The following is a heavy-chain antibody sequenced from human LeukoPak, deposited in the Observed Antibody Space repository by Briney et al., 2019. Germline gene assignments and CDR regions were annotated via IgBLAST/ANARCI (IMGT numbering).Heavy chain of an antibody. D-gene: IGHD6-19*01. CDR3: ARGSWYSSGCYFAY. Sequence: PGGSLRLSCAASGFTVSSNSMSWVRQAPGKGLEWVSVIYSGGSTYYSDSFKGRLTISTGNSKNKLHLQLNTLRTAETTADYFARGSWYSSGCYFAYWGQGTLVTVSS. J-gene: IGHJ4*02. CDR1: GFTVSSNS. V-gene: IGHV3-53*01. CDR2: IYSGGST.